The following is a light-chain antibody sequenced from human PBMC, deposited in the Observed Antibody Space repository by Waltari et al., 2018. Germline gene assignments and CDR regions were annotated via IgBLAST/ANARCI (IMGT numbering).Light chain of an antibody. V-gene: IGLV1-47*01. CDR3: AAWDDSPIGQV. CDR1: NSNIGCNP. CDR2: KND. J-gene: IGLJ3*02. Sequence: QSVLTQPPSASGTPGQRVTIPCSGSNSNIGCNPVSWYQQFPGTAPKLVIYKNDQRPSGVPDRFSASKSGTAASLAISGLRSEDEADYYCAAWDDSPIGQVFGGGTKVTVL.